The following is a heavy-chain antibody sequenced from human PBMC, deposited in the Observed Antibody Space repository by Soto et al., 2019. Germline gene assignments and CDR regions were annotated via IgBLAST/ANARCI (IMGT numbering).Heavy chain of an antibody. CDR1: GYTFTSYA. J-gene: IGHJ5*02. D-gene: IGHD2-15*01. CDR3: ATGPLGYCSGGSCYSSWFDP. CDR2: INAGDGKT. Sequence: ASVKVSCKASGYTFTSYAMHWVRQAPGQRLEWMGWINAGDGKTNYAQKFQGRVTMTEDTSTDTAYMELSSLRSEDTAVYYCATGPLGYCSGGSCYSSWFDPWGQGTLVTVSS. V-gene: IGHV1-3*01.